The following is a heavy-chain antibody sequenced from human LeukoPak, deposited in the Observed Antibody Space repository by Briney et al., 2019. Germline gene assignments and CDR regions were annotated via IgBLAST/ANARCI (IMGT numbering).Heavy chain of an antibody. Sequence: SETLSLTCNVSGDSITSGGFYWAWIRQSPGKGLEWIGNVYYSGTTQYNPSLKGRVTISMDMSKNQFSLNLNSVSVTDTAIYYCARRDYGVWFDPWGRGTLVTVSS. CDR3: ARRDYGVWFDP. D-gene: IGHD4/OR15-4a*01. CDR2: VYYSGTT. CDR1: GDSITSGGFY. V-gene: IGHV4-39*01. J-gene: IGHJ5*02.